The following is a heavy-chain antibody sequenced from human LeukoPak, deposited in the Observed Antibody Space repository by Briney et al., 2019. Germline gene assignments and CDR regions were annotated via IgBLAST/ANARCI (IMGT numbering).Heavy chain of an antibody. CDR1: GFTFSSYS. CDR3: ARDYYDSSPDAFDI. CDR2: ISSSSSTI. Sequence: GGSLRLSCAASGFTFSSYSMNWVRQAPGKGLEWVAYISSSSSTIYYADSVKGRFTISRDNAKNSLYLQMNSLRDEDTAVYYCARDYYDSSPDAFDIWGQGTMVTASS. D-gene: IGHD3-22*01. V-gene: IGHV3-48*02. J-gene: IGHJ3*02.